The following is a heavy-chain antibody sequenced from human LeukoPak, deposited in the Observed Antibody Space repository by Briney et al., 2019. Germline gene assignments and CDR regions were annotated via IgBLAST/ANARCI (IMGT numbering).Heavy chain of an antibody. V-gene: IGHV3-74*01. CDR3: ARDMWGTFDY. J-gene: IGHJ4*02. CDR2: ISPDGSTT. Sequence: QSGGSLRLSSAASGFTFSVFWMHWVRQAPGTGPVWVSRISPDGSTTNYPDSVKGRFTISRDNAKNALYLQISSLSAEDTAVYYCARDMWGTFDYWGQGTLVTVSP. D-gene: IGHD7-27*01. CDR1: GFTFSVFW.